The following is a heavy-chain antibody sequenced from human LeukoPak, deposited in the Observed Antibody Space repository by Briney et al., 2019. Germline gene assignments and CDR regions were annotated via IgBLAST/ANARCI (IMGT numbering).Heavy chain of an antibody. J-gene: IGHJ4*02. CDR3: ARRTYSSSSSLFDY. CDR2: ISVNTGNT. Sequence: ASVKVSCKTSGYTFTNFGIIWVRQAPGQGLEWMGWISVNTGNTNYAQNLQGRFTMTTDTSTTTAYMELRSLRSDDTAFYYCARRTYSSSSSLFDYWGQGTLVTVSS. CDR1: GYTFTNFG. D-gene: IGHD6-6*01. V-gene: IGHV1-18*01.